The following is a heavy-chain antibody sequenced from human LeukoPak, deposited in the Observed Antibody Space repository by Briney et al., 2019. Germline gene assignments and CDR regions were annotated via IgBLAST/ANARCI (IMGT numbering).Heavy chain of an antibody. CDR2: IKQDGSEK. Sequence: GGSLRLSCAASGFTFDDYAMHWVRQAPGKGLEWVANIKQDGSEKYYVDSVKGRFTISRDNAKNSLYLQMNSLRAEDTAVYYCARASYYDNSGYYPHFDYWGQGTLVTVSS. D-gene: IGHD3-22*01. J-gene: IGHJ4*02. CDR3: ARASYYDNSGYYPHFDY. CDR1: GFTFDDYA. V-gene: IGHV3-7*01.